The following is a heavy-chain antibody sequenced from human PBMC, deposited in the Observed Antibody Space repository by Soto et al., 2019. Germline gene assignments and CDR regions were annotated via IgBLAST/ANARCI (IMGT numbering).Heavy chain of an antibody. Sequence: GGSLRLSCAASGFTFSSYAMGWVRQAPGKGLEWVSAVSASGAGTYYSDSVKGRFTISRDNSKNTLYLRMNSLRAEDTAVYYCARDQGASFGLYYFDYWGQGSLVTVS. J-gene: IGHJ4*02. V-gene: IGHV3-23*01. CDR2: VSASGAGT. CDR1: GFTFSSYA. D-gene: IGHD5-18*01. CDR3: ARDQGASFGLYYFDY.